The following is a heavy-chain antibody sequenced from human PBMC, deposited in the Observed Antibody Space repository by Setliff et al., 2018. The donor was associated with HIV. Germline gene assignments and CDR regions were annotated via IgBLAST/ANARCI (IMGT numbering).Heavy chain of an antibody. CDR3: ASGRPGATNLDY. Sequence: LSLTCTVSGGSISSGTSYWSWIRQPAGKGLEWIGRIYTSGSTNYNPSLKSRVSISVDTSKNRFSLKLSPVTAADTAVYYCASGRPGATNLDYWGQGTLVTVSS. V-gene: IGHV4-61*02. D-gene: IGHD1-26*01. CDR2: IYTSGST. J-gene: IGHJ4*02. CDR1: GGSISSGTSY.